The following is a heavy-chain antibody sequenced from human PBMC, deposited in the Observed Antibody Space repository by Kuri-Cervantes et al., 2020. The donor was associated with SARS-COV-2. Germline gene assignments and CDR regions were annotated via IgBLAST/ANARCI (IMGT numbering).Heavy chain of an antibody. V-gene: IGHV3-30*03. CDR3: ARHPKTIPQYHFDY. D-gene: IGHD2/OR15-2a*01. CDR2: ISYDGSNK. Sequence: GESLKISCAASGFTFSSYGMHWVRQAPGKGLERVAVISYDGSNKYYADSVKGRFTISRDNSKNTLYLHMNSLRAEDTAVYHCARHPKTIPQYHFDYWGQGTLVTVSS. J-gene: IGHJ4*02. CDR1: GFTFSSYG.